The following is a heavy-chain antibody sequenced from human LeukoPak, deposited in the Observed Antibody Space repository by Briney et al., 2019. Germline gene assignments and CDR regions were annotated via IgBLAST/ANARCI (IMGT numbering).Heavy chain of an antibody. V-gene: IGHV4-39*07. CDR2: INYSGST. D-gene: IGHD6-19*01. CDR1: GGSISSSSHY. Sequence: SETLSLTCTVSGGSISSSSHYWGWIRQPPGKGLEWIGSINYSGSTNCNPSLKSRVTISVDTSKNQFSLKLSSVTAADTAVYFCAREGSSGWHDAFDIWGQGTMVTVSS. CDR3: AREGSSGWHDAFDI. J-gene: IGHJ3*02.